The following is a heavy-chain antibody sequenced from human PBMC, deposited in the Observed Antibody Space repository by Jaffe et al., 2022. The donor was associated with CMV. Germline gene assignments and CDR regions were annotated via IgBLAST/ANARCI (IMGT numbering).Heavy chain of an antibody. J-gene: IGHJ6*02. CDR1: GGSISSGGYY. Sequence: QVQLQESGPGLVKPSQTLSLTCTVSGGSISSGGYYWSWIRQHPGKGLEWIGYIYYSGSTYYNPSLKSRVTISVDTSKNQFSLKLSSVTAADTAVYYCAGQGIWNYYYYYGMDVWGQGTTVTVSS. CDR2: IYYSGST. D-gene: IGHD1-1*01. V-gene: IGHV4-31*03. CDR3: AGQGIWNYYYYYGMDV.